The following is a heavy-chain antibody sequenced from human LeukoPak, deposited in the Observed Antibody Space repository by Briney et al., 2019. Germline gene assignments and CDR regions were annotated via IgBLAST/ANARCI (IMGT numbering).Heavy chain of an antibody. Sequence: GGSLRLSCAASGFTFSSYAMSWVRQAPGRGLEWVSTISGSGDSTYYADSVKGRFTISRDNSKNTLYLQMNSLRAEDTATYYCAREDPGPFDAFDTWGQGAKVTVSS. CDR2: ISGSGDST. J-gene: IGHJ3*02. CDR1: GFTFSSYA. V-gene: IGHV3-23*01. CDR3: AREDPGPFDAFDT.